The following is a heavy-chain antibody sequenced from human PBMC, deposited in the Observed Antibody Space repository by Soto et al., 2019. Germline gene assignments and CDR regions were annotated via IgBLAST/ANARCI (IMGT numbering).Heavy chain of an antibody. D-gene: IGHD3-16*02. CDR3: VTASGSDHDRLRS. V-gene: IGHV1-2*04. Sequence: ASVKVSCKASGYTFTDYYLHWVRQAPGQGLEWMGWINPNSGGTNYAQKFQDWVTMTRDTSISTAYMELSRLTSDDTAVYYCVTASGSDHDRLRSWGRGTLFVFSS. CDR1: GYTFTDYY. J-gene: IGHJ5*02. CDR2: INPNSGGT.